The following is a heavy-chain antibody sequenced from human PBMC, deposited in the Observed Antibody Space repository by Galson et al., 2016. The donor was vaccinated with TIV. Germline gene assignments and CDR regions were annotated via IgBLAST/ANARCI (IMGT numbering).Heavy chain of an antibody. CDR1: GFSVDVHA. D-gene: IGHD2-8*01. V-gene: IGHV3-9*01. J-gene: IGHJ6*02. CDR2: IHWNSGYF. Sequence: SLRLSCAASGFSVDVHAMHWVRQVQGKGLLWVSGIHWNSGYFGYAGSVKGRYTLLRDSAQTSLYLHMSSLRAEDTAFYYSANDMNRSCTMSNRYSYDYYYDALDVWGQGTTVTVSS. CDR3: ANDMNRSCTMSNRYSYDYYYDALDV.